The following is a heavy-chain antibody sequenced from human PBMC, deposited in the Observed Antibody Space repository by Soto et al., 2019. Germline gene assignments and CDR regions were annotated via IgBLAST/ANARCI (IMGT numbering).Heavy chain of an antibody. CDR2: INHSGST. CDR1: GGSFNTYY. CDR3: ARTRENSGLFPDRTYYFDY. J-gene: IGHJ4*02. D-gene: IGHD2-21*01. Sequence: SETLSLTGAVYGGSFNTYYWRWTWIRQPPGKGLEWIGEINHSGSTNYNPSLKSRVTISVDTSKNQFSLKLRSVTAADTAVYYCARTRENSGLFPDRTYYFDYWGQGTLVTVSS. V-gene: IGHV4-34*01.